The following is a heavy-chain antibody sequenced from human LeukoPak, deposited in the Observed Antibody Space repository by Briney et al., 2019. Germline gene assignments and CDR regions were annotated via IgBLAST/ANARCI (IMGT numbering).Heavy chain of an antibody. V-gene: IGHV1-2*02. Sequence: ASVKVSCKASGYTFTSYYMHWVRQAPGQGLEWMGWINPNSGGTNYAQKFQGRVTMTRDTSISTAYMELSRLRSDDTAVYYCARDNGSGWSNLYYFDYWGQGTLVTVSS. D-gene: IGHD6-19*01. CDR2: INPNSGGT. CDR3: ARDNGSGWSNLYYFDY. J-gene: IGHJ4*02. CDR1: GYTFTSYY.